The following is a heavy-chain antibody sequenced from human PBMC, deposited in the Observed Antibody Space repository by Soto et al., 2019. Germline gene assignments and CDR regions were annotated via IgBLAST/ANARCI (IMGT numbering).Heavy chain of an antibody. J-gene: IGHJ4*02. Sequence: NPSETLSLTCAVSGDSISSGGYSWNWIRQPPGKGLEWIGYIYHSGGTDYNPSLKSRVTITVDSSNNQFSLKLNSVTAADTAVYYCARDSRSGYYLEYWGQGTLVTVSS. V-gene: IGHV4-30-2*01. CDR2: IYHSGGT. CDR1: GDSISSGGYS. D-gene: IGHD3-22*01. CDR3: ARDSRSGYYLEY.